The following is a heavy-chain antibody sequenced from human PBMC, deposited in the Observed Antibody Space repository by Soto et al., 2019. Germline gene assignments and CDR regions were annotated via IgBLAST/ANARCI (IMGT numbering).Heavy chain of an antibody. D-gene: IGHD5-18*01. CDR1: GYTFTRYV. CDR2: ISAYNGNT. CDR3: ARAVDTAMVTVSDY. J-gene: IGHJ4*02. Sequence: GASVKVSFKASGYTFTRYVISWVRQAPGQGLEWMGWISAYNGNTKYAQNFQGRVTMTTDTSTSTAYMELRSLRYDDTAVYYCARAVDTAMVTVSDYWGQGTLVTVSS. V-gene: IGHV1-18*01.